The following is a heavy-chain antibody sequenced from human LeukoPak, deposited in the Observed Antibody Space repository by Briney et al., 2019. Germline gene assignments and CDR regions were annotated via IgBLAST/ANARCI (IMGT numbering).Heavy chain of an antibody. CDR2: IYHSGST. CDR3: ARHGMTTELLY. J-gene: IGHJ4*02. D-gene: IGHD4-11*01. CDR1: GYSISSGYY. Sequence: SETLSLTCAVSGYSISSGYYWGWIRQPPGKGLEWIGSIYHSGSTYYNPSLKSRVTISVDTSKNQFSLKLSSVTAADTAVYYCARHGMTTELLYWGQGTLVTVSS. V-gene: IGHV4-38-2*01.